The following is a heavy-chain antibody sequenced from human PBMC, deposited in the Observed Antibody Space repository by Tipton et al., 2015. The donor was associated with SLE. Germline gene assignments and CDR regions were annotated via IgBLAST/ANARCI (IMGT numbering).Heavy chain of an antibody. Sequence: QLVQSGAEVKKPGASVKVSCKASGYTFTTYDVNWVRQATGQGLEWMGWINPNRGNTGCAQRFQGRVTMTRNTPISTAYMEVSSLTSEDTAVYYCARGSVIGTSPFGMDVWGQGTTVTVSS. CDR2: INPNRGNT. CDR1: GYTFTTYD. D-gene: IGHD3-22*01. V-gene: IGHV1-8*01. CDR3: ARGSVIGTSPFGMDV. J-gene: IGHJ6*02.